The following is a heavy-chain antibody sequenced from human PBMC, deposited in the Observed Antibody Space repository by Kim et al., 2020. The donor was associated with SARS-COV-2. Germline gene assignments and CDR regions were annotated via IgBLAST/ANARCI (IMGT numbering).Heavy chain of an antibody. Sequence: SETLSLTCTVSGGSISSYYWSWIRQPPGKGLEWIGYIYYSGSTNYNPSLKSRVTISVDTSKNQFSLKLSSVTAADTAVYYCARGGNQASDYRSDYYYYGMDVWGQGTTVTVSS. V-gene: IGHV4-59*13. CDR1: GGSISSYY. D-gene: IGHD4-17*01. CDR3: ARGGNQASDYRSDYYYYGMDV. J-gene: IGHJ6*02. CDR2: IYYSGST.